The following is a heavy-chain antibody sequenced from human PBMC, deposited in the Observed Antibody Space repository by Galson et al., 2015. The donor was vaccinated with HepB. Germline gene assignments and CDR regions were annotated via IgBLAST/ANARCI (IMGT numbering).Heavy chain of an antibody. CDR2: ISYDGSNK. CDR1: GFTFSNYA. J-gene: IGHJ4*02. D-gene: IGHD3-22*01. Sequence: SLRLSCAASGFTFSNYATHWVRQAPGKGLEWVAIISYDGSNKYYADSVKGRFTISRDNSKNTLYLQMNSLRAEDTAVYYCAKIVSSGSNFDYWGQGTLVTVSS. CDR3: AKIVSSGSNFDY. V-gene: IGHV3-30*18.